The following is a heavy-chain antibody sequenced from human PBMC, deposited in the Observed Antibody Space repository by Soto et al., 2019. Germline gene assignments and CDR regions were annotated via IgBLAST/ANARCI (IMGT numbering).Heavy chain of an antibody. J-gene: IGHJ4*02. CDR3: ARPTSMTRGVFITPPHY. CDR1: GFTFSTYW. Sequence: GGSLRLSCEASGFTFSTYWMTWVRQAPGKGLEWVSYISSSSSTIYYADSVKGRFTISRDNAKNSLYLQMNSLRAEDTAVYYCARPTSMTRGVFITPPHYWGQGTQVTVSS. CDR2: ISSSSSTI. D-gene: IGHD3-10*01. V-gene: IGHV3-48*04.